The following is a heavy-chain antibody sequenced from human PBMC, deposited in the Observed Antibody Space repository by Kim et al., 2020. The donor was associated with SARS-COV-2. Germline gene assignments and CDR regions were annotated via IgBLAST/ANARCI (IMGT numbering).Heavy chain of an antibody. J-gene: IGHJ6*02. CDR3: AKEETRQWLVPSYYYYGMDV. V-gene: IGHV3-23*01. CDR1: GFTFSSYA. CDR2: ISGSGGST. D-gene: IGHD6-19*01. Sequence: GGSLRLSCAASGFTFSSYAMSWVRQAPGKGLEWVSAISGSGGSTYYADSVKGRFTISRDNSKNTLYLQMNSLRAEDTAVYYCAKEETRQWLVPSYYYYGMDVWGQGTTVTVSS.